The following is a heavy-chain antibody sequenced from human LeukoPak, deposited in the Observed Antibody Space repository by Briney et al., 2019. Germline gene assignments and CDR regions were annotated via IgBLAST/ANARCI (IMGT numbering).Heavy chain of an antibody. CDR2: ISGNGGST. CDR1: GFTFSSYA. CDR3: AKDNPIEEVPGLGPGQ. D-gene: IGHD2-2*01. V-gene: IGHV3-23*01. J-gene: IGHJ4*02. Sequence: TGGSLRLSCAASGFTFSSYAMSWVRQAPGKGLEWVSVISGNGGSTHYADSVKGRFTISRDNSKNTLYLQMNSLRLEDTGVYYCAKDNPIEEVPGLGPGQWGPGTLVTVSS.